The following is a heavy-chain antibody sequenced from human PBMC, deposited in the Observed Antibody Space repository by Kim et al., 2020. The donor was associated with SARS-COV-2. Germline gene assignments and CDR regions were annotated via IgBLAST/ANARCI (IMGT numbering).Heavy chain of an antibody. CDR3: GRGSGWLVDF. CDR1: GFTFSSSY. V-gene: IGHV3-7*01. J-gene: IGHJ4*02. D-gene: IGHD6-19*01. Sequence: GGSLRLSCAASGFTFSSSYMTWVRQAPGKGLEWVANIRQGGSDRVYLDSVKGRYTISGDDAKNSLYLQMNSLRAEDTAVYYCGRGSGWLVDFWGKGTLVTISS. CDR2: IRQGGSDR.